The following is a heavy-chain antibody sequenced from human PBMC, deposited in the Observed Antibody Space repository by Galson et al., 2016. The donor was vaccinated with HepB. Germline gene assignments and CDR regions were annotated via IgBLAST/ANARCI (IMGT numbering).Heavy chain of an antibody. J-gene: IGHJ5*02. Sequence: SETLSLTCTVSGDSLSSSLSYWGWIRQPPGKGLEWIGNIYYSRTTYYNPSLKSRVTISVDTSKNQFSLKLTSVTAADTAVYYWARQRWELPNWIGPWGQGTLVTVSS. CDR3: ARQRWELPNWIGP. CDR1: GDSLSSSLSY. CDR2: IYYSRTT. V-gene: IGHV4-39*01. D-gene: IGHD1-26*01.